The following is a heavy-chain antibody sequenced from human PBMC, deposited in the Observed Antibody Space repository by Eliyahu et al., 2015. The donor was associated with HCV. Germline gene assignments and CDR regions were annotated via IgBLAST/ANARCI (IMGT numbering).Heavy chain of an antibody. CDR2: ISRTGTSM. CDR1: GFPFINYD. CDR3: TFIDF. Sequence: LSCAASGFPFINYDMTWVRQAPGKGLEYISYISRTGTSMYYADSVKGRFTISRDNAKNSVYLQMNSLRDEDTAVYYCTFIDFWGQGTLVTVSS. V-gene: IGHV3-48*02. J-gene: IGHJ4*02. D-gene: IGHD2/OR15-2a*01.